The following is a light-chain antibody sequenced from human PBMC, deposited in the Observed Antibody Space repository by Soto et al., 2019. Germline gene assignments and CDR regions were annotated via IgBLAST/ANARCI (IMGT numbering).Light chain of an antibody. Sequence: DIQMTQSPSTLSASVGDRVSITCRASQSISSWLAWYQQKPGKAPKLLIYKASSLESGVPSRFSGRGSGTESTLTISSLQPDDFATYYCQEYKSYSTFGQGTKLEIK. CDR1: QSISSW. CDR3: QEYKSYST. CDR2: KAS. J-gene: IGKJ2*01. V-gene: IGKV1-5*03.